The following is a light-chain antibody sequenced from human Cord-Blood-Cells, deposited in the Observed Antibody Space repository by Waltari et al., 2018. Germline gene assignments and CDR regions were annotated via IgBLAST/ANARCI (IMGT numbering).Light chain of an antibody. J-gene: IGKJ1*01. CDR3: QQSYSTPRT. CDR2: AAS. CDR1: QSISSN. Sequence: DIQMTQSPSSLSASVGDRVTITCRASQSISSNLNWYQQKPGKAPKLLIYAASSLRSGVPSRLSGSGSGTDFTLTISSLQPEDFATYYCQQSYSTPRTFGQGTKVEIK. V-gene: IGKV1-39*01.